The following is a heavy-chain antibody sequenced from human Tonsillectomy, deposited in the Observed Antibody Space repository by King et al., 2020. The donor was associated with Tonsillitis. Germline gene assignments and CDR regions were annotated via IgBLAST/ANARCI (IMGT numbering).Heavy chain of an antibody. CDR3: ARVSPRYCSSTSCYTQYWFDP. CDR1: GGTFSSYA. V-gene: IGHV1-69*12. J-gene: IGHJ5*02. CDR2: IIPIFGTA. Sequence: QLVQSGAEVKKPGSSVKVSWKASGGTFSSYAISWVRQAPGHRLEWMGGIIPIFGTANYAQKFQGRFTITAEASTSTAYMELSSLRSEDTAVYYCARVSPRYCSSTSCYTQYWFDPWGQGTLVTVSS. D-gene: IGHD2-2*02.